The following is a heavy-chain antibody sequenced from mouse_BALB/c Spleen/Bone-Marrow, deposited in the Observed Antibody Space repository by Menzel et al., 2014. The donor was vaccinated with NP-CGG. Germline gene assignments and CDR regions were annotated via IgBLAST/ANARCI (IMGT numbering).Heavy chain of an antibody. CDR1: GYAFTDYW. J-gene: IGHJ4*01. Sequence: LVESGAELVMPGASVKMSCKASGYAFTDYWMHWVKQRPGQGLEWIGAIDTSDSYTSYNQKFKSKATLTVDESSSTAYMQLSSLTSEDSAVYYCARRRGGAMDYWGQGTSVTVSS. V-gene: IGHV1-69*01. CDR2: IDTSDSYT. CDR3: ARRRGGAMDY.